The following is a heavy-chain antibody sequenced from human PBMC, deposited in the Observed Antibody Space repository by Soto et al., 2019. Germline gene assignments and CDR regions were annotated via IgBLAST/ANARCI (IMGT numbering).Heavy chain of an antibody. D-gene: IGHD1-26*01. CDR1: GGTFSSYT. CDR2: IIPILGIA. Sequence: SVKVSCKASGGTFSSYTISWVRQAPGQGLEWMGRIIPILGIANYAQKFQGRVTITADKSTSTAYMELSSLRSEDTAVYYCARVDSILGAKAARNYYFDYWGQGTLVTVSS. V-gene: IGHV1-69*02. J-gene: IGHJ4*02. CDR3: ARVDSILGAKAARNYYFDY.